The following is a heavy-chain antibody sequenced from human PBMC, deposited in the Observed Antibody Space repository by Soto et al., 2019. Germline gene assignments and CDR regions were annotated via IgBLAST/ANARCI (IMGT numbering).Heavy chain of an antibody. CDR2: IYYSGST. V-gene: IGHV4-31*03. Sequence: QVQLQESGPGLVKPSQTLSLTCTVSGGSISSGGYYWSWIRQHPGKGLEWIGYIYYSGSTYYNPSPKSRVTISVDTSKNQCSLKLSSVTAADTAVDYCASGPGVTGREDAFDIWGQGTMVTVSS. J-gene: IGHJ3*02. CDR1: GGSISSGGYY. D-gene: IGHD7-27*01. CDR3: ASGPGVTGREDAFDI.